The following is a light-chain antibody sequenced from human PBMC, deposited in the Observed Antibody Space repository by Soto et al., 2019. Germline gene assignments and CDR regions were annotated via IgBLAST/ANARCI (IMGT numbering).Light chain of an antibody. Sequence: QAVVTQSPSASASLGASVKLTCTLSSGHSSYAIAWHQQQPEKGPRYLMKLHSDGRHYKGDGIPDRFSGSSSGAERYLTISSLQSEDEADYYCQTWGTGIQVFGGGTKVTVL. J-gene: IGLJ2*01. CDR2: LHSDGRH. CDR1: SGHSSYA. V-gene: IGLV4-69*01. CDR3: QTWGTGIQV.